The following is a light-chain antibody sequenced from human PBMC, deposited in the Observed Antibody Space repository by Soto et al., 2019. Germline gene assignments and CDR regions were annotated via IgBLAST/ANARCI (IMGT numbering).Light chain of an antibody. CDR3: QQYGNSPRSIT. Sequence: QSVSSSYLAWFQQKPGQAPRLLIYGASSRATGIPDRFSGSGSGTDFTLTINRLEPEDFAVYYCQQYGNSPRSITFGQGARLEIK. CDR1: QSVSSSY. CDR2: GAS. V-gene: IGKV3-20*01. J-gene: IGKJ5*01.